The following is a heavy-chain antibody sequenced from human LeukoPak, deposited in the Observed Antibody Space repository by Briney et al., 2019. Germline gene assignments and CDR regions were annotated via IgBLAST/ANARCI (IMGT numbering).Heavy chain of an antibody. CDR1: GYTFTGYY. J-gene: IGHJ4*02. V-gene: IGHV1-2*06. CDR3: ARSTKFCRGGSCDFDS. Sequence: ASVKVSCKASGYTFTGYYIHWVRQAPGQGLEWMGRINPHSGDTNSAQKFQGRVTVTRDTSISTAYMELSRLTSDDTAVYFCARSTKFCRGGSCDFDSWGRGTLVTVSS. CDR2: INPHSGDT. D-gene: IGHD2-15*01.